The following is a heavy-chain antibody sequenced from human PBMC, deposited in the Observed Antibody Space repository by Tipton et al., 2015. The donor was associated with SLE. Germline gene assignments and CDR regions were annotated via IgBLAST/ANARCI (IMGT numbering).Heavy chain of an antibody. D-gene: IGHD6-25*01. Sequence: TLSLTCTVSGGSISSYSWSWIRQPPGKGLEWIGYIYYSGSTSYNPSLKSRVTISVDTSKNQFSLKLSSVTAADTAVYYCARGGAGAFDIWGQGTMVTVSS. CDR2: IYYSGST. V-gene: IGHV4-59*01. CDR3: ARGGAGAFDI. J-gene: IGHJ3*02. CDR1: GGSISSYS.